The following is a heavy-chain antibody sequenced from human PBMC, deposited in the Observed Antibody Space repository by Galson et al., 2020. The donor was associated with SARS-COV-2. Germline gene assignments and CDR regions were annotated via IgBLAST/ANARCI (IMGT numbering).Heavy chain of an antibody. D-gene: IGHD6-6*01. Sequence: GGSLRLSCAASGFTFSSYWMSWVRQAPGKGLEWVANIKQDGSEKYYVDSVKGRFTISRDNAKNSLYLQMNSLRAEDTAVYYCAREKPLYSSSSVLTPWGQGTLVTVSS. CDR3: AREKPLYSSSSVLTP. CDR1: GFTFSSYW. V-gene: IGHV3-7*04. J-gene: IGHJ4*02. CDR2: IKQDGSEK.